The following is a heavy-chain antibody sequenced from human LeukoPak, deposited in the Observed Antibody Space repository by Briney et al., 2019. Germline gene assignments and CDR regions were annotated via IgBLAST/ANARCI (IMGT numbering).Heavy chain of an antibody. J-gene: IGHJ4*02. D-gene: IGHD3-22*01. Sequence: GGSLRLSCAASGFTFSSYGMRWVRQAPGKGLEWVAVIWYDGSNKYYADSVKGRFTISRDNTKNTLYLQMNSLRAEDTAVYYCARDGYYYDSSGYYCDYWGQGTLVTVSS. CDR1: GFTFSSYG. V-gene: IGHV3-33*01. CDR2: IWYDGSNK. CDR3: ARDGYYYDSSGYYCDY.